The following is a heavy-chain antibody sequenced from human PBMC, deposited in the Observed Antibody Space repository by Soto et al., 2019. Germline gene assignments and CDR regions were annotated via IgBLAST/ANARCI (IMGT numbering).Heavy chain of an antibody. V-gene: IGHV5-51*01. Sequence: VQLVQSGAEVKKPGESLKISCKTSGYSFRSYWIGWVRQMPGKGLEWMAIIYPGDSNTRYRPSFQARDTISPDKSISTAVLQWSSLKAPDSAMYYCARHLHSDSVHITPVSPDYWGQGTLVTVSS. CDR2: IYPGDSNT. D-gene: IGHD4-4*01. CDR3: ARHLHSDSVHITPVSPDY. J-gene: IGHJ4*02. CDR1: GYSFRSYW.